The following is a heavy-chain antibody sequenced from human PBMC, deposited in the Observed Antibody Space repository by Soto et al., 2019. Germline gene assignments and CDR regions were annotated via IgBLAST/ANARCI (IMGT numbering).Heavy chain of an antibody. CDR1: GFTFSSYA. CDR3: AKDFPTKYSRVPTRLNYYYYYGMDV. D-gene: IGHD6-13*01. Sequence: GGSLRLSCAASGFTFSSYAMSWVRQAPGKGLEWVSAISGSGGSTYYADSVKGRFTISRDNSKNTLYLQMNSLRAEDTAVYYCAKDFPTKYSRVPTRLNYYYYYGMDVWGQGTTVTVSS. CDR2: ISGSGGST. J-gene: IGHJ6*02. V-gene: IGHV3-23*01.